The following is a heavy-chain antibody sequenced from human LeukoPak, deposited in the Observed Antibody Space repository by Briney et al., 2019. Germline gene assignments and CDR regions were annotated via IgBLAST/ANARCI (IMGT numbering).Heavy chain of an antibody. CDR3: SSGWSGKLDY. CDR2: IIPIFGTA. J-gene: IGHJ4*02. Sequence: ASVKVSCKASGGTFSSYAISWVRQAPGQGLEWMGGIIPIFGTANYAQKFQGRVTITADESTSTAYMELRSLRSDDTAVYYCSSGWSGKLDYWGQGTLVTVSS. D-gene: IGHD6-19*01. CDR1: GGTFSSYA. V-gene: IGHV1-69*13.